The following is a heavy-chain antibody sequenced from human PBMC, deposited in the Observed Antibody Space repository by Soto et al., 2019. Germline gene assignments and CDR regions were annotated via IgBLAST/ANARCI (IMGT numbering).Heavy chain of an antibody. V-gene: IGHV1-69*04. J-gene: IGHJ3*02. CDR2: IIPILGIA. CDR1: GGTFSSYT. D-gene: IGHD3-9*01. Sequence: ASVKVSCKASGGTFSSYTIGWVRQAPGQGLEWMGRIIPILGIANYAQKFQGRVTITADKSTSTAYMELSSLRSEDTAVYYCARDRSVRYFDSYAIDIRGQGTMVTVSS. CDR3: ARDRSVRYFDSYAIDI.